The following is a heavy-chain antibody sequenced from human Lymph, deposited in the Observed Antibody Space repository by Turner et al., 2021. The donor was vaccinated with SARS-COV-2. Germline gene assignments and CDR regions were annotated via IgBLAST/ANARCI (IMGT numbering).Heavy chain of an antibody. J-gene: IGHJ6*02. CDR1: GGSISSTS. D-gene: IGHD1-1*01. CDR2: FDKSGSI. Sequence: QVQLQESGPGLVRPSETLSLTSTFSGGSISSTSWSWIRQSPGRGLEWIGYFDKSGSIDYNPTIRSRVTISVDTSKNQLSLNLISVTAADTAVYYCARHQGSTSGYDHGMNVWGQGTAVIVSS. V-gene: IGHV4-59*08. CDR3: ARHQGSTSGYDHGMNV.